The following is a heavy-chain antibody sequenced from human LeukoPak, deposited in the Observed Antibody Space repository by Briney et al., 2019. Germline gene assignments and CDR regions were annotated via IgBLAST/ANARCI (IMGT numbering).Heavy chain of an antibody. V-gene: IGHV4-34*01. J-gene: IGHJ4*02. CDR2: INHSGST. CDR1: GGSFSGYY. CDR3: ARGLDILTGYYYFDY. Sequence: PSETLSPTCAVYGGSFSGYYWSWIRQPPGKGLEWIGEINHSGSTNYNPSLKSRVTISVDTSKNQFSLKLSSVTAADTAVYYCARGLDILTGYYYFDYWGQGTLVTVSS. D-gene: IGHD3-9*01.